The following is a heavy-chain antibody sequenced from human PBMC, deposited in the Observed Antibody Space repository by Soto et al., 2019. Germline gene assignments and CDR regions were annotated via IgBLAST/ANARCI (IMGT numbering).Heavy chain of an antibody. J-gene: IGHJ4*02. CDR3: ARGPGGQWLSY. CDR1: GGSISNSY. CDR2: INYSGGT. Sequence: SETLSLTCIVSGGSISNSYWSWIRQPPGKGLEWIGNINYSGGTNHNPSLKSRVTMSVDTSKNQFSLKLNSVTAADTAVYYCARGPGGQWLSYWGQGTLVTVSS. D-gene: IGHD6-19*01. V-gene: IGHV4-59*01.